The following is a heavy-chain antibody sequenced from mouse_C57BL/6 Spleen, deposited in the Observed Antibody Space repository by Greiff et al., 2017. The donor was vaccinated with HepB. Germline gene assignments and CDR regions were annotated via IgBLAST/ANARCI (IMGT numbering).Heavy chain of an antibody. D-gene: IGHD1-1*01. CDR2: ISDGGGYT. V-gene: IGHV5-4*01. CDR1: GFTFSSYA. Sequence: EVQLMESGGGLVKPGGSLKLSCAASGFTFSSYAMSWVRQTPEKRLEWVATISDGGGYTYYPDNVKGRFTITRDTAKNNLYLQMCQLTPEDTAVYYCARPRTTSVVPPWYFDGWGTGTTVTVSS. J-gene: IGHJ1*03. CDR3: ARPRTTSVVPPWYFDG.